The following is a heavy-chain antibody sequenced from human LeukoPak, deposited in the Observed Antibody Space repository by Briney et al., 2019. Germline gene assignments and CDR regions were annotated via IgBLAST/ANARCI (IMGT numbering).Heavy chain of an antibody. Sequence: SVKVSCKASGGTFSSYAISWVRQAPGQGLEWMGGIIPIFGTANYAQKFQGRVTITADESTSTAYMELSSLRSEDTAVYYCARDATYYDSSGLDYWGQGTLVTVSS. D-gene: IGHD3-22*01. CDR2: IIPIFGTA. CDR1: GGTFSSYA. CDR3: ARDATYYDSSGLDY. V-gene: IGHV1-69*01. J-gene: IGHJ4*02.